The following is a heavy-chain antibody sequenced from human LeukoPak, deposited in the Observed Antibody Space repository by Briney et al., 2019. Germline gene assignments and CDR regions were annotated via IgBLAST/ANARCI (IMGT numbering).Heavy chain of an antibody. D-gene: IGHD5-12*01. CDR1: GFTFSSYS. CDR3: AREYSGRGYFDY. J-gene: IGHJ4*02. V-gene: IGHV3-21*01. CDR2: ISGSSGVT. Sequence: GGSLRLSCAASGFTFSSYSMNWVRQAPGEGLQWVSSISGSSGVTYYADSVKGRFTISRDNSKNSLFLEMNSLRPDDTAVYYCAREYSGRGYFDYWGQGTLVTVSS.